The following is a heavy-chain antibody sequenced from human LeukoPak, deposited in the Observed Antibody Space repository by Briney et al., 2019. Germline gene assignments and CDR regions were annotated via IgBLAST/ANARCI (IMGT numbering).Heavy chain of an antibody. D-gene: IGHD6-13*01. V-gene: IGHV3-23*01. CDR2: ISGSGGST. CDR3: ARVTKQLERAPYYFDY. CDR1: GFTFSSYG. Sequence: GGSLRLSCAASGFTFSSYGMSWVRQAPGKGLEWVSAISGSGGSTYYADSVKGSFTISRDNAKNSLYLQMNSLRAEDTALYYCARVTKQLERAPYYFDYWGQGTLVTVSS. J-gene: IGHJ4*02.